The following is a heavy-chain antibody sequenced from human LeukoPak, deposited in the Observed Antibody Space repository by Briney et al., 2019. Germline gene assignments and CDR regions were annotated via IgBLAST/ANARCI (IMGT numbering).Heavy chain of an antibody. CDR1: GGSISSSSYY. D-gene: IGHD6-13*01. V-gene: IGHV4-39*07. CDR2: IYYSGST. J-gene: IGHJ3*02. CDR3: ARGSSWLINDAFDI. Sequence: SETLSLTCTVSGGSISSSSYYWGWIRQPPGKGLEWIGSIYYSGSTYYNPSLKSRVTISVDTSKNQFSLKLSSVIAADTAVYYCARGSSWLINDAFDIWGQGTMVTVSS.